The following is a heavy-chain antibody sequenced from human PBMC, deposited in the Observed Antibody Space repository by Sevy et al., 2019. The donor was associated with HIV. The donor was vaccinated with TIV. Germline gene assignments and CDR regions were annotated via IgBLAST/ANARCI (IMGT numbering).Heavy chain of an antibody. CDR2: IKQDARKI. V-gene: IGHV3-7*01. D-gene: IGHD2-15*01. CDR3: ARDGGLGYCTGGSCNRYYYYYGLDV. CDR1: GFTFSNYW. Sequence: GGSLRLSCAASGFTFSNYWMTWVRQAPGKGLEWVAYIKQDARKIYYVDSVKGRFIISRDNAENSLYLQMNSLRVEDTAVYYCARDGGLGYCTGGSCNRYYYYYGLDVWGQGTTVTVSS. J-gene: IGHJ6*02.